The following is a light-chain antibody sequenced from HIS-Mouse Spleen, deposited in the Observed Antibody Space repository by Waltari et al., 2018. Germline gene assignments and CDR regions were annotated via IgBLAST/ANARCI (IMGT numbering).Light chain of an antibody. CDR2: RKN. Sequence: QSVLTQPPSASGTPGQRVTISCSGSSSNIGSNYVYWYQQLPGTAPKLLIYRKNLRAAGVPDRLSGSKSGSSASLAISGLRSEDEADYYCAAWEDSLSGPVFGGGTKLTVL. CDR3: AAWEDSLSGPV. CDR1: SSNIGSNY. J-gene: IGLJ3*02. V-gene: IGLV1-47*01.